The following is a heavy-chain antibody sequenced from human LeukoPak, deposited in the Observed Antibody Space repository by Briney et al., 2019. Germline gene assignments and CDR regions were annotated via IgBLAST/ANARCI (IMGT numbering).Heavy chain of an antibody. CDR3: ARSYYYDSSGYYYGNWFDP. D-gene: IGHD3-22*01. J-gene: IGHJ5*02. V-gene: IGHV1-8*03. CDR2: MNPNSGNT. CDR1: GYTFTSYD. Sequence: ASVKVSCKASGYTFTSYDINWVRQATGQGLEWMGWMNPNSGNTGYVQKFQGRVTITRNTSISTAYMELSSLRSEDTAVYYCARSYYYDSSGYYYGNWFDPWGQGTLVTVSS.